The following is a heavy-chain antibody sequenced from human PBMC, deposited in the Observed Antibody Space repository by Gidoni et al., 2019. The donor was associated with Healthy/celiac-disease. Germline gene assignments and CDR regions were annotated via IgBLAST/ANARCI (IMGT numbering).Heavy chain of an antibody. Sequence: QVQLVESGGGVVQPGRSLRLSCAESGFTFSSSVMHWVSQTPGKGLEWVAVIWVDGIDKYYADTVKGLFTISRDNSKNTLYLQMNSLRAEDTAVYYCAGSRVGADAFDIWGQGTMVTVSS. V-gene: IGHV3-33*01. J-gene: IGHJ3*02. CDR2: IWVDGIDK. CDR1: GFTFSSSV. D-gene: IGHD1-26*01. CDR3: AGSRVGADAFDI.